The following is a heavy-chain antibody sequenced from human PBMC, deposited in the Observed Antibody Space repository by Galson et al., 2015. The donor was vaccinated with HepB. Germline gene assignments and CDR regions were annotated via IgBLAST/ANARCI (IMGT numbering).Heavy chain of an antibody. D-gene: IGHD1-26*01. J-gene: IGHJ4*02. V-gene: IGHV3-33*08. CDR3: ARPTPVGAIDY. Sequence: SLRLSCAASGFTFSSYGMHWVRQAPGNGLEWVAVIWYDGSNKYYADSVKGRFTISRDNSKNTLYLQMNSLRAEDTAVYYCARPTPVGAIDYWGQGTLVTVSS. CDR2: IWYDGSNK. CDR1: GFTFSSYG.